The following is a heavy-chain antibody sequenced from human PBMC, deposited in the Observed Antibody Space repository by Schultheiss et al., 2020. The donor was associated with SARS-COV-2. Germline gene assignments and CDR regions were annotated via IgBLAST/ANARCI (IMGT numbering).Heavy chain of an antibody. D-gene: IGHD1-26*01. CDR3: ARVVRQADPHSGWEREPSYFDY. CDR1: GFTFSSYA. J-gene: IGHJ4*02. V-gene: IGHV3-64*01. CDR2: ISSNGGST. Sequence: GGSLRLSCAASGFTFSSYAMHWVRQAPGKGLEYVSAISSNGGSTYYANSVKGRFTISRDNSKNTLYLQMNSLRAEDTAVYYCARVVRQADPHSGWEREPSYFDYWGQGTLVTVSS.